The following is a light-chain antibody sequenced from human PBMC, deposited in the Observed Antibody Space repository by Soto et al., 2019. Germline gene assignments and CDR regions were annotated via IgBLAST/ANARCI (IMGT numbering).Light chain of an antibody. J-gene: IGKJ3*01. Sequence: DIQVTQFPSSLSASVGDRITITCRASQAIGNYLAWYQQKPGKVPTLLLYAASTLQPGVPSRFGGSRSGTDFTLTVSSLQPEDVATYSCQQYNGVPLSFGPGTKVEIK. CDR2: AAS. V-gene: IGKV1-27*01. CDR1: QAIGNY. CDR3: QQYNGVPLS.